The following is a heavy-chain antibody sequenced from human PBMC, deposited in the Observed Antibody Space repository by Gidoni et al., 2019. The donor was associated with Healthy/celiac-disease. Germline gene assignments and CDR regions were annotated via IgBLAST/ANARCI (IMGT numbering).Heavy chain of an antibody. CDR1: GFTFADYA. Sequence: EVQLVESGGGLVQPGRSLSVSCAASGFTFADYALHSVRQAPGKGLEWVSGISWNSGSIGYADSVKGRFTISRDNAKNSLYLQMNSLRAEDTALYYCAKDIGYCSGGSCYDYYYYGMDVWGQGTTVTVSS. CDR3: AKDIGYCSGGSCYDYYYYGMDV. J-gene: IGHJ6*02. CDR2: ISWNSGSI. D-gene: IGHD2-15*01. V-gene: IGHV3-9*01.